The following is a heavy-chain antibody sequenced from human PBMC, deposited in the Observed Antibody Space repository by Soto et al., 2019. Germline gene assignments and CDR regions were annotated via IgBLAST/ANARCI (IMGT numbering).Heavy chain of an antibody. V-gene: IGHV4-39*01. J-gene: IGHJ4*02. CDR3: ARLGGIAVAGPIYY. CDR1: GGSISRSNYY. D-gene: IGHD6-19*01. Sequence: QLQLQESGPGLVKPSETLSLTCSVSGGSISRSNYYWAWIRQPTGKGLEWIGSVYHTGNTYYSLSLRSRVAISLDTSKNQFSRRLDAVSAADTATYYCARLGGIAVAGPIYYWGQGTLVTVSS. CDR2: VYHTGNT.